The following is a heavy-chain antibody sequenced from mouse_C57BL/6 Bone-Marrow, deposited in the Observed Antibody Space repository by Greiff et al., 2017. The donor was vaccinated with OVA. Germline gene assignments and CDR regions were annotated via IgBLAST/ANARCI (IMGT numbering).Heavy chain of an antibody. J-gene: IGHJ4*01. CDR2: IRSKSSNYAT. V-gene: IGHV10-3*01. CDR1: GFTFNTYA. CDR3: VRDLYYYGSSYGDYYAMDY. D-gene: IGHD1-1*01. Sequence: EVQVVESGGGLVQPKGSLKLSCAASGFTFNTYAMHWVRQAPGKGLEWVARIRSKSSNYATYYADSVKDRFTISRDDSQSMLYLQMNNLKTEDTAMYYCVRDLYYYGSSYGDYYAMDYWGQGTSVTVSS.